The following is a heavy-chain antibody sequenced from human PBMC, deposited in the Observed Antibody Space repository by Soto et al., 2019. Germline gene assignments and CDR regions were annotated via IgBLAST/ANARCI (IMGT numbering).Heavy chain of an antibody. CDR3: TTVGPGIQTAGALDP. J-gene: IGHJ5*02. CDR1: GFTFSNAW. V-gene: IGHV3-15*01. D-gene: IGHD5-18*01. Sequence: EVQLVESGGGLVKPGGSLRLSCAASGFTFSNAWMSWVRQAPGKGLEWVGRIKSKTDGGTTDYAAPVKGRFTISRDDSNITQYLQMNSLKTEDTAVYHFTTVGPGIQTAGALDPWGQGTLVTVSS. CDR2: IKSKTDGGTT.